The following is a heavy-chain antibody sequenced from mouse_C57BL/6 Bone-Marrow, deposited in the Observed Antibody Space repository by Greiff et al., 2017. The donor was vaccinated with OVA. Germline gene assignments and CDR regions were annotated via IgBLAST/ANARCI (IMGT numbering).Heavy chain of an antibody. CDR1: GFTFNTYA. Sequence: EVQVVESGGGLVQPKGSLKLSCAASGFTFNTYAMHWVRQAPGKGLEWVARIRSKSSNYATYYADSVKDRFTISRDDSQSMLYLQMNNLKTEDTAMYYCVRDDLDDGYSYAMDYWGQGTSVTVSS. CDR2: IRSKSSNYAT. J-gene: IGHJ4*01. CDR3: VRDDLDDGYSYAMDY. V-gene: IGHV10-3*01. D-gene: IGHD2-3*01.